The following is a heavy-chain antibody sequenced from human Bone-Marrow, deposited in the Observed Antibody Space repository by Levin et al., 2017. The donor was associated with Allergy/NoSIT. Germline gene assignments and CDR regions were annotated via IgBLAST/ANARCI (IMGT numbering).Heavy chain of an antibody. CDR2: ISYDGSNK. CDR3: ASGRGYRRGDY. V-gene: IGHV3-30-3*01. Sequence: GESLKISCAASGFTFSSYAMHWVRQAPGKGLEWVAVISYDGSNKYYADSVKGRFTISRDNSKNTLYLQMNSLRAEDTAVYYCASGRGYRRGDYWGQGTLVTVSS. CDR1: GFTFSSYA. J-gene: IGHJ4*02. D-gene: IGHD5-18*01.